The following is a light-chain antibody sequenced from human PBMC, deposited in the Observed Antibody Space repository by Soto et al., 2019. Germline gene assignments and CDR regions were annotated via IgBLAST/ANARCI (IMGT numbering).Light chain of an antibody. CDR2: GAS. J-gene: IGKJ1*01. CDR1: QSVSSSY. Sequence: EIVLTQSPATLSLSPGERATLSCRASQSVSSSYLAWYQQKPGQAPRLLIYGASSRATGIPDRFSGSGSGTDFTLNISRMEHEDFAVYYCQQYGSSTWTFGKGTKGDIK. CDR3: QQYGSSTWT. V-gene: IGKV3-20*01.